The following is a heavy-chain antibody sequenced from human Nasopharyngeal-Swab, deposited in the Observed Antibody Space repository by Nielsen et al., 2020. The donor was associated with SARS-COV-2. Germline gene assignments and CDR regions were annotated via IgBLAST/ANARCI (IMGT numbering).Heavy chain of an antibody. CDR2: ISSSSSTI. CDR1: GFTFSSYS. D-gene: IGHD3-3*01. J-gene: IGHJ4*02. CDR3: ARDPDYDFWSGYSKSFDY. Sequence: GESLKISCAASGFTFSSYSMNWVRQAPGKGLEWVSYISSSSSTIYYADSVKGRFTISSDNAKNSLYLQMNSLRAEDTAVYYCARDPDYDFWSGYSKSFDYWGQGTLVTVSS. V-gene: IGHV3-48*04.